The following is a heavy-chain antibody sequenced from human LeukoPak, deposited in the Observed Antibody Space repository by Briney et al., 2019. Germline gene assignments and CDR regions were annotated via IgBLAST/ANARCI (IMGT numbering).Heavy chain of an antibody. CDR3: ARQGDYGDQGYYYYGMDD. J-gene: IGHJ6*01. D-gene: IGHD4-17*01. V-gene: IGHV5-10-1*04. CDR1: GYSFTSYW. CDR2: IDPSDSYT. Sequence: GESLKISCKGSGYSFTSYWISWVRQMPGKGLEWMGRIDPSDSYTNYSPSFQGQVTISADKSISTAYLQWSSLKASDTAMYYCARQGDYGDQGYYYYGMDDWGQGTTVTVSS.